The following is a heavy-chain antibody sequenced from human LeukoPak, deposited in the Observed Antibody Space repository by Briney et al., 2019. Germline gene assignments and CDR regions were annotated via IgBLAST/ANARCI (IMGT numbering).Heavy chain of an antibody. V-gene: IGHV3-30*04. D-gene: IGHD3-3*01. CDR3: AKEGSIFGVVIRPYYFDY. Sequence: GGSLRLSCAASGFTFSSYAMHWVRQAPGKGLEWVAVISYDGSNKYYADSVKGRFTISRDNSKNTLYLQMNSLRAEDTAVYYCAKEGSIFGVVIRPYYFDYWGQGTLVTVSS. CDR2: ISYDGSNK. CDR1: GFTFSSYA. J-gene: IGHJ4*02.